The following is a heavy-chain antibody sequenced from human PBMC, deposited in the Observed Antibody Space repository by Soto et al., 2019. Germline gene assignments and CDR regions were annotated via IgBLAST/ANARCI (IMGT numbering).Heavy chain of an antibody. Sequence: LSLTCTVAVGSISSCGYYWSLIRQHPGKGLEWIGYIYYSGSTYYNPSLKSRVTISVDTSKNQFSLKLSSVTAADKAVYYSARDVPDYYDSSGYNDAFDIWGQGTMVTVSS. CDR3: ARDVPDYYDSSGYNDAFDI. V-gene: IGHV4-31*03. J-gene: IGHJ3*02. CDR2: IYYSGST. CDR1: VGSISSCGYY. D-gene: IGHD3-22*01.